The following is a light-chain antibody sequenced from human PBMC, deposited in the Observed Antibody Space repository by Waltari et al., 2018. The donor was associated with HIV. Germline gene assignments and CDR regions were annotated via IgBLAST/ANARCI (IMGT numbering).Light chain of an antibody. CDR2: IEGSGRF. J-gene: IGLJ3*02. CDR3: ETWDTNTEV. Sequence: QPVLTQSSSASASLGSSVKLTCTLDRGHSNYIVTWHRQQPGKAPRYLMKIEGSGRFSRGSAVPDRLSGSSSGADRYLTISDLQSDDEADYYCETWDTNTEVFGGGTKLTVL. CDR1: RGHSNYI. V-gene: IGLV4-60*03.